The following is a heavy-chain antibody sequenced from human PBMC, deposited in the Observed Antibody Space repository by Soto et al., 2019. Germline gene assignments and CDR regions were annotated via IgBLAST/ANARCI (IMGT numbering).Heavy chain of an antibody. CDR1: GFTFSDYG. CDR2: ISYDGTNK. CDR3: AKDLGAKERGKRTSYYFDY. V-gene: IGHV3-30*18. Sequence: GGSLRLSCAVSGFTFSDYGMHWVRQAPDKGLEWVAAISYDGTNKYYTDSVKGRFTISRDNSENTLYLQMNSLRAEDTAVYYCAKDLGAKERGKRTSYYFDYWGQGTLVTVSS. D-gene: IGHD1-26*01. J-gene: IGHJ4*02.